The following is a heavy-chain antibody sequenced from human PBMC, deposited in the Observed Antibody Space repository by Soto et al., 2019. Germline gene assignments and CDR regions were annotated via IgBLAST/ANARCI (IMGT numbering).Heavy chain of an antibody. V-gene: IGHV4-34*01. CDR2: INHSGST. CDR1: CGSFSGYY. CDR3: ARGVDYDFWSGYYRSDAFDI. J-gene: IGHJ3*02. Sequence: SETLSLTCAVYCGSFSGYYWSWIRQPPGKGLEWIGEINHSGSTNYNPSLKSRVTISVDTSKNQFSLKLSSVTAADTAVYYCARGVDYDFWSGYYRSDAFDIWGQGTMVTVSS. D-gene: IGHD3-3*01.